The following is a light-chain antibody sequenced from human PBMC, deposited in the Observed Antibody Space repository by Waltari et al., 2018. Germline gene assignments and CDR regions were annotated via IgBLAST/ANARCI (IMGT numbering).Light chain of an antibody. Sequence: DIQMTQSPPSLSTSVGDRVTITCRASQSISTYLNWYQQTPGKAPKLLIYAASSLQSGVPSRFSGSGSGTDFTLTISSLQPEDFVTYYCQQSYSTPRTFGQGTRLEIK. CDR2: AAS. CDR1: QSISTY. J-gene: IGKJ2*01. V-gene: IGKV1-39*01. CDR3: QQSYSTPRT.